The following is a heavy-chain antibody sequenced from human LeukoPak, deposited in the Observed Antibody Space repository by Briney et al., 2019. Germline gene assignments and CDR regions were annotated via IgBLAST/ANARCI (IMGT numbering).Heavy chain of an antibody. D-gene: IGHD3-22*01. J-gene: IGHJ5*02. CDR1: GYTFTSYG. V-gene: IGHV1-18*01. CDR3: ARDGDMIVANNWFDP. CDR2: ISAYNGNT. Sequence: AASVKVSCKASGYTFTSYGISWVRQAPGQGLEWMGWISAYNGNTNYAQKLQGRVTMTTDTSTSTAYMELRSLRSDDTAVYYCARDGDMIVANNWFDPWGQGTLVTVSS.